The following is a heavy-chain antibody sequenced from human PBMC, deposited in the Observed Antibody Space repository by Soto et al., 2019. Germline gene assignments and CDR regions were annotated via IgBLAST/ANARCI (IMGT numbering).Heavy chain of an antibody. CDR3: AKDIRREWLVPDFQH. J-gene: IGHJ1*01. V-gene: IGHV1-69*13. Sequence: GASVKVSCKASGGTFSRYALNWVRQAPGQGLEWMGGIIPMFGKANYAQKFQGRVTITADESTSTGYMELRSLISEDTALYYCAKDIRREWLVPDFQHWGQGTLVTVSS. D-gene: IGHD6-19*01. CDR2: IIPMFGKA. CDR1: GGTFSRYA.